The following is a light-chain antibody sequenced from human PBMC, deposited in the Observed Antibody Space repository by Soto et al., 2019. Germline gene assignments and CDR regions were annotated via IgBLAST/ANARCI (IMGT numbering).Light chain of an antibody. CDR2: DAS. CDR3: QQRADWPIT. CDR1: QSLSSY. V-gene: IGKV3-11*01. J-gene: IGKJ5*01. Sequence: EIVLTQSPGTLSLSPGERATLSCRASQSLSSYLAWYQQKPGQAPRLLIHDASNRATGIPARFSGSGSGTDFTLTISSLEPDDFAVYYCQQRADWPITFGQGTRLEIK.